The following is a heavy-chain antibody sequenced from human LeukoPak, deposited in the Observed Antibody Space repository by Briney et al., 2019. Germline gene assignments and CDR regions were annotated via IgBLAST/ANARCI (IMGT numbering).Heavy chain of an antibody. V-gene: IGHV1-46*01. J-gene: IGHJ4*02. D-gene: IGHD1-26*01. Sequence: ASVKVSCKASGYTFTSYCMHWVRQAPGQGLEWMGMINPSGGSTNYAQKFQGRVTMTRDTSTSTVYLELSSLRSEDTAVYYCAGVLVGAIGNYFDYWGQGTLVTVSS. CDR2: INPSGGST. CDR1: GYTFTSYC. CDR3: AGVLVGAIGNYFDY.